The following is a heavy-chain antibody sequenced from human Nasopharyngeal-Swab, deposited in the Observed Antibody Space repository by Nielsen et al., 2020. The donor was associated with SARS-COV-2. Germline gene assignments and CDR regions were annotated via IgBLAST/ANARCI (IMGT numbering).Heavy chain of an antibody. V-gene: IGHV3-21*01. CDR1: GFTFSSYS. Sequence: GGSLRLSCAASGFTFSSYSMNWVRQAPGKGLEWVSSISSSSSYIYYADSVKGRFTISRGNAKNSLYLQMNSLRAEDTAVYYCARDGGATIFDYWGQGTLVTVSS. D-gene: IGHD1-26*01. J-gene: IGHJ4*02. CDR2: ISSSSSYI. CDR3: ARDGGATIFDY.